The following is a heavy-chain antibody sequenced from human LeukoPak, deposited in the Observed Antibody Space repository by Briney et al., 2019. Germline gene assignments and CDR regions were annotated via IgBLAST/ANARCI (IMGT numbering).Heavy chain of an antibody. CDR1: GYTFTGYY. Sequence: ASVKVSCTASGYTFTGYYMHWVRQAPGQGLEWMGWIDPNSGGTNYAQKFQGRVTMTRDTSISTAYMELSRLRSDDTAVYYCARDRYSSGWYPPGYYYMDVWGKGTTVTVSS. J-gene: IGHJ6*03. CDR2: IDPNSGGT. V-gene: IGHV1-2*02. D-gene: IGHD6-19*01. CDR3: ARDRYSSGWYPPGYYYMDV.